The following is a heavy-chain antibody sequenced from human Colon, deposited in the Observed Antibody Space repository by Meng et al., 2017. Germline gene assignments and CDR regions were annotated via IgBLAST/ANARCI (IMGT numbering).Heavy chain of an antibody. V-gene: IGHV3-74*01. CDR3: AGADYPGYSSGWYVVTHYYYYGMDV. J-gene: IGHJ6*02. Sequence: SCAASGSIFSSYWMHSVRPAPGKGLVWVSRIDRDGSSPSYADSVKGRFTISRDNAKNTLYLQMNSLRAEDTAVYYCAGADYPGYSSGWYVVTHYYYYGMDVWGQGTTVTVSS. CDR1: GSIFSSYW. CDR2: IDRDGSSP. D-gene: IGHD6-19*01.